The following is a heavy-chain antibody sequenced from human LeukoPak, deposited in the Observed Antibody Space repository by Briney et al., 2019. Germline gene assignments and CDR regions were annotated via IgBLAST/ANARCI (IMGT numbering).Heavy chain of an antibody. CDR2: INPSGGST. CDR3: ARALGAPYPDY. CDR1: GYTFTGYY. V-gene: IGHV1-46*01. J-gene: IGHJ4*02. Sequence: ASVKVSCKASGYTFTGYYMHWVRQAPGQGLEWMGIINPSGGSTSYAQKFQGRVTMTRDTSTSTVYMELSSLRSEDTAVYYCARALGAPYPDYWGQGTLVTVSS.